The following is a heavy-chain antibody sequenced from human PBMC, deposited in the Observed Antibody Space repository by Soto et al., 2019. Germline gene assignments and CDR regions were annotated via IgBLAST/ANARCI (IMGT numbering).Heavy chain of an antibody. J-gene: IGHJ4*02. CDR3: AKGAATSRRPPSY. CDR1: GFTFDDYT. Sequence: GGSLRLSCAASGFTFDDYTMHWVRQAPGKGLEWVSLISWDGGSTYYADSVKGRFTISRDNSKNSLFLQMNSLRTEDTALYYCAKGAATSRRPPSYWGQGTLVTVSS. D-gene: IGHD2-15*01. V-gene: IGHV3-43*01. CDR2: ISWDGGST.